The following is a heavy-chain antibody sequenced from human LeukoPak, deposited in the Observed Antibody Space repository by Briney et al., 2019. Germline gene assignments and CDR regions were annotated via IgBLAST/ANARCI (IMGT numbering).Heavy chain of an antibody. J-gene: IGHJ4*02. CDR3: ARGLRYYDFWSGFDY. Sequence: PSETLSLTCTVSGGSISSGGYYWSWIRQHPGKGLEWIGYIYYSGSTYYNPSLKSRVTISVDTSKNQFSLKLSSVTAAVTAVYYCARGLRYYDFWSGFDYWGQGTLVTVSS. CDR2: IYYSGST. D-gene: IGHD3-3*01. V-gene: IGHV4-31*03. CDR1: GGSISSGGYY.